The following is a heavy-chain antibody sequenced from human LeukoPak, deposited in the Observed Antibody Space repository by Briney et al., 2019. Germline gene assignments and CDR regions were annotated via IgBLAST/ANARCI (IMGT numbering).Heavy chain of an antibody. Sequence: PSETLSLTCTVSGSSISSYYWSWIRQPPGKGLEGIGYIYYSGSTNYNPSLKSRVTISVDTSKNQFSLKLSSVTAADTAVYYCARGYSSSWAYFDYWGQGTLVTVSS. V-gene: IGHV4-59*01. J-gene: IGHJ4*02. CDR1: GSSISSYY. CDR2: IYYSGST. D-gene: IGHD6-13*01. CDR3: ARGYSSSWAYFDY.